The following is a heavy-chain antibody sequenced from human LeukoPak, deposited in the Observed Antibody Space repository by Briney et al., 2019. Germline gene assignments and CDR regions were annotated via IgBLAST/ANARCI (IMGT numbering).Heavy chain of an antibody. V-gene: IGHV4-31*11. CDR1: GGSISSGNYF. D-gene: IGHD3-10*01. Sequence: SQTLSLTCGVSGGSISSGNYFWSWIRHHPRKGLEWLGYSRCNGMTYYNPSLRGRVTMSVDTSKNQFSLNLTSVTAADTAVYYCARDLNGAGSYSFDLWGQGTLVTVT. CDR3: ARDLNGAGSYSFDL. J-gene: IGHJ4*02. CDR2: SRCNGMT.